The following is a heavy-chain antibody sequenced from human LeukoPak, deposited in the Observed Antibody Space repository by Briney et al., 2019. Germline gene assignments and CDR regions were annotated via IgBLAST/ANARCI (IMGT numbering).Heavy chain of an antibody. D-gene: IGHD2-15*01. CDR1: GGSFSGYY. CDR3: ARGEVVVAAIAKSYYFDY. J-gene: IGHJ4*02. Sequence: SETLSLTCAVYGGSFSGYYWSWIRQPPGKGLEWIGEINHSGSTNYNPSLKSRVTISVDTSKNQFSLKLTSVTAADTAVYHCARGEVVVAAIAKSYYFDYWGRGTLVTVSS. V-gene: IGHV4-34*01. CDR2: INHSGST.